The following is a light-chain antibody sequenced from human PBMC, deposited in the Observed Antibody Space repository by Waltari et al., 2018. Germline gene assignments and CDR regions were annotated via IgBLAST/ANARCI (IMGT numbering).Light chain of an antibody. CDR2: KAS. CDR3: QQYDSSRT. J-gene: IGKJ1*01. V-gene: IGKV1-5*03. CDR1: QSISTW. Sequence: DIQMTQSPSTLSASVGDRVTITSRASQSISTWLAWYQQKPGKAPKLLIYKASSLESGVPSRFSGSGSGTEFTLTISSLQPDDFATYYCQQYDSSRTFGQGTKVEIK.